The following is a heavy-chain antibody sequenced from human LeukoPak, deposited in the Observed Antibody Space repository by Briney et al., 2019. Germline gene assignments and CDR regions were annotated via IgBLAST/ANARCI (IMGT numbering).Heavy chain of an antibody. CDR3: ARVQPPPTVVTPRYYYYGMDV. CDR1: GFTFGSYS. CDR2: ISSSSSTI. V-gene: IGHV3-48*02. J-gene: IGHJ6*02. D-gene: IGHD4-23*01. Sequence: PGGSLRLSCAASGFTFGSYSMNWVCQDPGKGLERVSYISSSSSTIYYADSVKGRFTISRDNAKNSLYLQMNSLRDEDTAVYYCARVQPPPTVVTPRYYYYGMDVWGQGTTVTVSS.